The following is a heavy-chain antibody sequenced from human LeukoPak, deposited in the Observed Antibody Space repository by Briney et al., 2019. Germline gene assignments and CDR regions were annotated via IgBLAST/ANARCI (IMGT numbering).Heavy chain of an antibody. CDR2: IYHSGST. V-gene: IGHV4-30-2*01. CDR3: ARGFGDFDY. J-gene: IGHJ4*02. CDR1: GGSISNGGYS. Sequence: SETLSLTCAVSGGSISNGGYSWSWIRQPPGKGLEWIGYIYHSGSTYYNPSLKSRVTISVDRSKNQFSLKLSSVTAADTAVYYCARGFGDFDYWGQGTLVTVSS. D-gene: IGHD3-10*01.